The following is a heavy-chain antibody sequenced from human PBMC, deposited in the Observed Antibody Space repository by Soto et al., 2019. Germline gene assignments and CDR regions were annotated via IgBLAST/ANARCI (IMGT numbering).Heavy chain of an antibody. Sequence: EVQLVESGGTLVQPGGSLRLSCVASGFKFRSYWMSWVRQAPGKGLEWLANIKEDGSEKYYVDSVEGRFTISRDNARNSVYLQMNALRAEDTAIYYCTGGGGRDSNEHSWGQRTLVIVSS. CDR2: IKEDGSEK. CDR1: GFKFRSYW. V-gene: IGHV3-7*01. CDR3: TGGGGRDSNEHS. J-gene: IGHJ4*02. D-gene: IGHD4-4*01.